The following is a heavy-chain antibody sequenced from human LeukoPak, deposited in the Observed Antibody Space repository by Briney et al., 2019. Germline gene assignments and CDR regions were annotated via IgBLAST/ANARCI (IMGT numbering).Heavy chain of an antibody. CDR1: GFTFSTYN. J-gene: IGHJ4*02. D-gene: IGHD6-13*01. CDR2: FSTDRSSI. CDR3: ARDHSSSWYRPKRGYFDY. V-gene: IGHV3-21*05. Sequence: GGPLRLSCAPSGFTFSTYNMNWVRQAPGKGLEWLSYFSTDRSSIYYADSVKGRFTISRITARNSLYLQMNSLRAEDTAVYYYARDHSSSWYRPKRGYFDYWGQGTLVTVSS.